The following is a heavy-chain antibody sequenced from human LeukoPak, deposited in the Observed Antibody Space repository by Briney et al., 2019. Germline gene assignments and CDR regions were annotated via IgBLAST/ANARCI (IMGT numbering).Heavy chain of an antibody. CDR3: ARVLWSGDYPRFDL. Sequence: GGSLRLSCAASGFTVSSNYMNWVRQAPGQGLEWVSIIYSGGSTYYADSVKGRFTISRDNSKNTLYLQMNSLRAEDTAVYYCARVLWSGDYPRFDLWGQGTLVTVSS. J-gene: IGHJ4*02. V-gene: IGHV3-53*01. CDR1: GFTVSSNY. D-gene: IGHD4-17*01. CDR2: IYSGGST.